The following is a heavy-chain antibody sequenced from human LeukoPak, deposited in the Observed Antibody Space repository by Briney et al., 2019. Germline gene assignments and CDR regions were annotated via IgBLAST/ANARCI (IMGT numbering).Heavy chain of an antibody. CDR3: ARGGTYYYDSSGLFDY. V-gene: IGHV4-59*01. CDR2: IHYSGST. Sequence: SETLSLTCTVSGDSISGYYWSWIRQPPGKGLEWIGYIHYSGSTNYSPSLRSRVTISLDTSKNQFSLKLSSVTAADTAVYYCARGGTYYYDSSGLFDYWGQGTLVTVSS. D-gene: IGHD3-22*01. J-gene: IGHJ4*02. CDR1: GDSISGYY.